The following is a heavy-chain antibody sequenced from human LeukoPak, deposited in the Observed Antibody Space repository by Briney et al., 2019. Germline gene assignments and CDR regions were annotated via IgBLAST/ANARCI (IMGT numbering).Heavy chain of an antibody. CDR2: ISAYNGNT. CDR1: GYTFTSYG. D-gene: IGHD1-7*01. CDR3: ARGANWNYLSYYYYYMDV. Sequence: ASVKVSCKASGYTFTSYGISWVRQAPGQGLEWMGWISAYNGNTNYAQKLQGRVTMTTDTSTSTAYMELRSLRSDDTAVYYCARGANWNYLSYYYYYMDVWGKGTTVTVSS. J-gene: IGHJ6*03. V-gene: IGHV1-18*01.